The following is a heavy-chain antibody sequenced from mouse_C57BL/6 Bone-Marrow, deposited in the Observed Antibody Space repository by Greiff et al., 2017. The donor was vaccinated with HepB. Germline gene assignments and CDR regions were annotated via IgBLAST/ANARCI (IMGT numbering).Heavy chain of an antibody. CDR2: IWTGGGT. Sequence: VHLVESGPGLVAPSQSLSITCTVSGFSLTSYAISWVRLPPGKGLEWLGVIWTGGGTNYNSALKSRLSISKDNSKSQVFLKMNSLQTDDTARYYCARDYTTVVEGYWYFDVWGTGTTVTVSS. V-gene: IGHV2-9-1*01. J-gene: IGHJ1*03. CDR3: ARDYTTVVEGYWYFDV. D-gene: IGHD1-1*01. CDR1: GFSLTSYA.